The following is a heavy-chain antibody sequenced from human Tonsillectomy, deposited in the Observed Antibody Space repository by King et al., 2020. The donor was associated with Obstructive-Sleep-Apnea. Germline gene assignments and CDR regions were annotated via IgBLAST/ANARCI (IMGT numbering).Heavy chain of an antibody. D-gene: IGHD3-10*01. V-gene: IGHV4-31*03. CDR3: AGVTMVRGAPKPYLDY. CDR2: IYYSGST. Sequence: VQLQESGPGLVKPSQTLSLTSTVSGGSISSGGYYWSWIRQHPGKGLEWIGYIYYSGSTYYNPSLKSRVTISVDTSKNQFSLKLSSVPAADTAVYYCAGVTMVRGAPKPYLDYWGQGTLVTVSS. J-gene: IGHJ4*02. CDR1: GGSISSGGYY.